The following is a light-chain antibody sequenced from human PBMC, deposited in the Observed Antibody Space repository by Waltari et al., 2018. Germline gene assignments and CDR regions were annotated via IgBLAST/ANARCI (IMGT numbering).Light chain of an antibody. CDR1: SLRTSY. J-gene: IGLJ3*02. V-gene: IGLV3-19*01. CDR3: SSRNGRANQVV. Sequence: SSELIQDPAVSVALGQTVRITCQGDSLRTSYASWYQLKPGQAPVLVIYGKDKRPSGIPDRISGYSSGATSSLTITGAQAEDEADYYCSSRNGRANQVVFAGGTKVTVL. CDR2: GKD.